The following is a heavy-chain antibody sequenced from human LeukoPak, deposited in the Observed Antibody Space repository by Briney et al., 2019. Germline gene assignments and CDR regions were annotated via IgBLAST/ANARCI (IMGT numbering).Heavy chain of an antibody. J-gene: IGHJ4*02. CDR3: ARSKAAAGTGSRSYYFDY. V-gene: IGHV3-64*02. D-gene: IGHD6-13*01. CDR2: ISSNGGST. CDR1: GFTFSSYA. Sequence: PGGSLRLSCAASGFTFSSYAMHWVRQAPGKGLEYVSAISSNGGSTYYADSVKGRSTISRDNSKNTLYLQMGSLRAEDMAVYYCARSKAAAGTGSRSYYFDYWGQGTLVTVSS.